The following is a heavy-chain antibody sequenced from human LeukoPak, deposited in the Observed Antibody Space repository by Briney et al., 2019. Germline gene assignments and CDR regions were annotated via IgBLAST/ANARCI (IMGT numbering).Heavy chain of an antibody. CDR1: GFTFSSYA. V-gene: IGHV3-23*01. D-gene: IGHD2-2*01. CDR3: AKDRDMYQLLPFDY. J-gene: IGHJ4*02. Sequence: GGSLRLSCAASGFTFSSYAMHWVRQAPGKGLEWVSAISGSGGSTYYADSVKGRFTISRDNSKNTLYLQMNSLRAEDTAVYYCAKDRDMYQLLPFDYWGQGTLVTVSS. CDR2: ISGSGGST.